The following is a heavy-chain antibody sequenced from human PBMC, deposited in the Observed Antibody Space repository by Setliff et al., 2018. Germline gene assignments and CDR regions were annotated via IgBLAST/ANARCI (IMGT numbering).Heavy chain of an antibody. Sequence: ASVKVSCKASGYTFTSYGISWVRQAPGQGLEWMGWISAYNGNTNYAQKLQGRVTMTTDTSTSTAYMELRSLRSDDTAVYYCARDLGGLHLTMYHFDYWGQGTRVTVS. CDR2: ISAYNGNT. D-gene: IGHD3-10*02. J-gene: IGHJ4*02. CDR1: GYTFTSYG. CDR3: ARDLGGLHLTMYHFDY. V-gene: IGHV1-18*01.